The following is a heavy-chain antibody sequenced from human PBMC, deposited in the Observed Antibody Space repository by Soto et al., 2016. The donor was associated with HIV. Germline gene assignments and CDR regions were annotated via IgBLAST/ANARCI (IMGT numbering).Heavy chain of an antibody. CDR3: ALGRFQYI. D-gene: IGHD3-3*01. CDR1: GSTVNSDY. J-gene: IGHJ1*01. CDR2: IYGGGST. V-gene: IGHV3-66*01. Sequence: EMQLVESGGDLVQPGGCLRLSCVVSGSTVNSDYMSWVRQPPGKGLEWVSLIYGGGSTSYADSVKGRSTISRDKSKSTVYLQMNSLRVEDTAVYYCALGRFQYIWGQGTLVTVSS.